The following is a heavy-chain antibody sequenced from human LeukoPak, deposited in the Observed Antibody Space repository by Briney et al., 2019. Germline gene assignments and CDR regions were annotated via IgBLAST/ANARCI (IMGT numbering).Heavy chain of an antibody. CDR3: ARDDPYSGSYYGWFDP. CDR1: GGSISSSSYY. V-gene: IGHV4-61*02. Sequence: PSETLSLTCTVSGGSISSSSYYWSWIRQPAGKGLEWIGRIYTSGSTNYNPSLKSRVTISVDTSKNQFSLKLSSVTAADTAVYYCARDDPYSGSYYGWFDPWGQGTLVTVSS. J-gene: IGHJ5*02. CDR2: IYTSGST. D-gene: IGHD1-26*01.